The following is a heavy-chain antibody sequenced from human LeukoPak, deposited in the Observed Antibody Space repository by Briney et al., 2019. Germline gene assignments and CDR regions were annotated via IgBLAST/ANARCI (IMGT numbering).Heavy chain of an antibody. D-gene: IGHD3-10*01. CDR2: ISYDGSNK. CDR1: GFTFSSYA. Sequence: GGSLRLSCAASGFTFSSYAMHWARQAPGKGLEWVAVISYDGSNKYYADSVKGRFTISRDNSKNTLYLQMTSLRAEDTAVYYCARGTRYCYGSGSFDPWGQGTLVTVSS. V-gene: IGHV3-30-3*01. CDR3: ARGTRYCYGSGSFDP. J-gene: IGHJ5*02.